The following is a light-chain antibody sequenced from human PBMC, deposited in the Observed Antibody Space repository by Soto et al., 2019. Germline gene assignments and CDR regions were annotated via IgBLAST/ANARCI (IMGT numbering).Light chain of an antibody. CDR2: SHN. CDR3: AAWDDSLKGRV. V-gene: IGLV1-44*01. J-gene: IGLJ1*01. CDR1: GSNIGSNS. Sequence: QSALTQPPSASGTPGQRVTISCSGSGSNIGSNSVNWYQHLPATAPKLLIYSHNQRPSGVPDRFSGSKSGTSASLAISGLQSEDEGDYYCAAWDDSLKGRVFGTGTKLTVL.